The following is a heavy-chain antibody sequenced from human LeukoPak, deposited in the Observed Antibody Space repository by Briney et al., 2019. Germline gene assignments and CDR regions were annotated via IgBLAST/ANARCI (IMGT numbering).Heavy chain of an antibody. Sequence: TGGSLRLSCAASGFTFSSYGMHWVRQAPGKGLEWVALISDDGSNKYYGDSVKGRFTISRDNSKNTLYLQMNSLRAEDTAVYYCAKTIFGVAPDGFDIWGQGTMVTVSS. V-gene: IGHV3-30*18. CDR2: ISDDGSNK. D-gene: IGHD3-3*01. CDR3: AKTIFGVAPDGFDI. CDR1: GFTFSSYG. J-gene: IGHJ3*02.